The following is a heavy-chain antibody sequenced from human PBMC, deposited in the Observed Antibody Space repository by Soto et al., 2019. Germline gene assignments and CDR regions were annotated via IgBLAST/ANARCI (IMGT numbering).Heavy chain of an antibody. CDR1: GGSVSSTTYY. J-gene: IGHJ4*02. CDR2: IYYSGST. CDR3: TIYPRMACFGVPFDS. D-gene: IGHD3-16*01. V-gene: IGHV4-39*01. Sequence: QLQLKESGPGLVKPSETLSLTCTVSGGSVSSTTYYWTWIRQPPGKGLEWIGSIYYSGSTYYNTSLKSRITISVDTSKNQFSLKLSSAAAADTAVYYCTIYPRMACFGVPFDSWGQGALVTVSS.